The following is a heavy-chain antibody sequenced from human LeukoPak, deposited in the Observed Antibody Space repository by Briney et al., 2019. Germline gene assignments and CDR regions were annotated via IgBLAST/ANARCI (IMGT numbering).Heavy chain of an antibody. J-gene: IGHJ4*02. Sequence: GRSLRLSCAASGFTFSSYDMHWVRQAPGKGLEWVSVISAGGGTKDYADSVRGRFTVSRDNSRNTLFLQMNSLRAEDTAIYYCAKDQEGYHRPIDYWGQGTLVTVSS. CDR2: ISAGGGTK. D-gene: IGHD5-24*01. V-gene: IGHV3-23*01. CDR3: AKDQEGYHRPIDY. CDR1: GFTFSSYD.